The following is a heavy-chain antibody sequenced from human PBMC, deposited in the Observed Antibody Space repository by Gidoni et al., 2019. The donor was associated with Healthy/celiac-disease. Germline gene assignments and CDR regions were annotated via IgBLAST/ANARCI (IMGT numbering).Heavy chain of an antibody. CDR1: GGTFSSYA. V-gene: IGHV1-69*01. CDR2: IIPIFGTA. CDR3: ARSGDTAMVTYYYYGMDV. D-gene: IGHD5-18*01. J-gene: IGHJ6*02. Sequence: QVQLVQSGAEVKKPGSSVKVSCKASGGTFSSYAISWVRQAPGQGLEWMGGIIPIFGTANYAQKFQGRVTITADESTSTAYMELSSLRSEDTAVYYCARSGDTAMVTYYYYGMDVWGQGTTVTVSS.